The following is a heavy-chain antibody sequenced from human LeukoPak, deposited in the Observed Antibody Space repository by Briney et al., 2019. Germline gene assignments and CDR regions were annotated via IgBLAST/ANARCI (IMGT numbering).Heavy chain of an antibody. Sequence: GGSLRLSCAASGFTFSSYGMHWVRQAPGKGLEWVAFIRCDGSNKYYADSVKGRFTISRDNSKNTLYLQMNSLRAEDTAVYYCAKIPPSAPWGQGTLVTVSS. D-gene: IGHD2-2*02. CDR1: GFTFSSYG. CDR3: AKIPPSAP. V-gene: IGHV3-30*02. J-gene: IGHJ5*02. CDR2: IRCDGSNK.